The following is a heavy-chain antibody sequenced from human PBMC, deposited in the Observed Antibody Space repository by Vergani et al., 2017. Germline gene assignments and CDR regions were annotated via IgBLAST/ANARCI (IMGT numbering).Heavy chain of an antibody. V-gene: IGHV4-38-2*01. CDR2: IYHSGST. J-gene: IGHJ4*02. Sequence: QVQLQESGPGLVKPSETLSLTCAVSGYSISSGYYWGWLRQPPGKGLEWIGSIYHSGSTYYNPSLKSRVTISVDTSKNQFSLKLSSVTAADTAVYYWARREYDILTGYLYYLDDWGQGTLVTVSS. CDR3: ARREYDILTGYLYYLDD. D-gene: IGHD3-9*01. CDR1: GYSISSGYY.